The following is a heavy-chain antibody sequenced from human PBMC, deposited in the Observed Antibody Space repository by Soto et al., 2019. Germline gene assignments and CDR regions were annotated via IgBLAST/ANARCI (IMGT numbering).Heavy chain of an antibody. CDR1: GYTFTSYY. V-gene: IGHV1-46*01. Sequence: QVQLVQSGAEVKKPGASVKVSCKASGYTFTSYYMHWVRQAPGQGLEWMGIINPSGGSTSYAQKFQGRFTMTGDTSTSTVYMELSSLRSEDTAVYYCARDQADTAMVMDWGQGTLVTVSS. CDR2: INPSGGST. D-gene: IGHD5-18*01. J-gene: IGHJ4*02. CDR3: ARDQADTAMVMD.